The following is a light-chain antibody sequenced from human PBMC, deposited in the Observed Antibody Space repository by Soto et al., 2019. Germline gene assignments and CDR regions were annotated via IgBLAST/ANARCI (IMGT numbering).Light chain of an antibody. Sequence: EVVLTQSPATLSLSPGERATLSCRASQSVSTYLAWYQQKPGQPPRLLIYGASNRATGIPSMCSGSGSGTDFTLTISSLEPEDFALYYCHQRSNWPPFTFGPVTKVEIK. CDR1: QSVSTY. V-gene: IGKV3-11*01. CDR3: HQRSNWPPFT. CDR2: GAS. J-gene: IGKJ3*01.